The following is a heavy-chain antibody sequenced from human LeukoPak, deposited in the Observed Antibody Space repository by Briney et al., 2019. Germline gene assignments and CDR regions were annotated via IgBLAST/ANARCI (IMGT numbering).Heavy chain of an antibody. J-gene: IGHJ5*02. CDR3: TRLFAGNWFDP. Sequence: GGSLGLSCAASGFTFSDHYMDWVRQAAGKGLEWVGRIRSKANSYATAYAASVKGRFTISRDDSKNTAYLQMNSLKTEDTAVYYCTRLFAGNWFDPWGQGTLVTVSS. V-gene: IGHV3-73*01. CDR1: GFTFSDHY. CDR2: IRSKANSYAT.